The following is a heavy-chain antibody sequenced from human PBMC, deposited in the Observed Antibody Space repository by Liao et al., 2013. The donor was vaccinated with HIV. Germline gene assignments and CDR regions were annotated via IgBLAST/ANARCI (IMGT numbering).Heavy chain of an antibody. D-gene: IGHD4/OR15-4a*01. V-gene: IGHV4-4*07. J-gene: IGHJ3*02. CDR1: GGSIISSY. CDR3: ARGAYGANSLGTFDI. CDR2: VYGSGGT. Sequence: QVQLQESGPGLVKPSETLSLTCTVSGGSIISSYWSWIRRPAGKGLEWIGRVYGSGGTSYNPSLGSRVTLSLDTSKNQFSLRLTSVTAADTALYYCARGAYGANSLGTFDIWGQGTVVTVSS.